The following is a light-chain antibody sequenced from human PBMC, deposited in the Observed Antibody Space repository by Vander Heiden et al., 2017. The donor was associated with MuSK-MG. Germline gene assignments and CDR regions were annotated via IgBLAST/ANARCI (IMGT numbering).Light chain of an antibody. CDR2: FAS. CDR3: HQTNSLPYT. J-gene: IGKJ2*01. V-gene: IGKV6D-21*02. Sequence: EIVLTQSPDFQSVTPKDKVTITCRASQSIGTTLHWYQQKPDQSPKLLIRFASQSISGVPSRFSGSGSGTHFTLTINRLEPEDAAAYFCHQTNSLPYTFGQGTKLESK. CDR1: QSIGTT.